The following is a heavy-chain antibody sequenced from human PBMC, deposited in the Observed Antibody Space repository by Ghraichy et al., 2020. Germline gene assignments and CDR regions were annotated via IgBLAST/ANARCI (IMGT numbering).Heavy chain of an antibody. Sequence: GGSLRLSCVASGFTFSSYAMHWVRQAPGKGLEWVAVISYDGSNKYYADSVKGRFTISRDNSKNTLYLQMNSLRAEDTAVYYCARVGGYYYDSSGYTYWGQGTLVTVSS. D-gene: IGHD3-22*01. CDR2: ISYDGSNK. V-gene: IGHV3-30-3*01. CDR1: GFTFSSYA. J-gene: IGHJ4*02. CDR3: ARVGGYYYDSSGYTY.